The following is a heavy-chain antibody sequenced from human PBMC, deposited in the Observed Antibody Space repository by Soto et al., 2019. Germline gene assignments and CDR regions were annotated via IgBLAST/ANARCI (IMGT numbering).Heavy chain of an antibody. D-gene: IGHD1-26*01. Sequence: VQLVESGGGLVKPGGSLRLSCAASGFTFSSYSMNWVRQAPGKGLEWVSSISSSSSYIYYADSVKGRFTISRDNAKNSLYLQMNSLRAEDTAVYYCARDRGGSYYGAFDIWGQGTMVTVSS. CDR3: ARDRGGSYYGAFDI. CDR2: ISSSSSYI. V-gene: IGHV3-21*01. CDR1: GFTFSSYS. J-gene: IGHJ3*02.